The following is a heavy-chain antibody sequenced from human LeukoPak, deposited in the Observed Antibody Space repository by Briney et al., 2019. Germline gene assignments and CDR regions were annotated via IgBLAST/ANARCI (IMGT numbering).Heavy chain of an antibody. CDR1: GGSISSGSYN. V-gene: IGHV4-39*07. Sequence: SETLSLTCTVSGGSISSGSYNWGWIRQPPGKGLEWIESIYYSGSTYDNPSLKSRLTISVDTSKNQFSLKLSSVTAADTAVYYCARVRTTVLTKNHAFDIWGQGTMVTVSS. J-gene: IGHJ3*02. D-gene: IGHD4-23*01. CDR3: ARVRTTVLTKNHAFDI. CDR2: IYYSGST.